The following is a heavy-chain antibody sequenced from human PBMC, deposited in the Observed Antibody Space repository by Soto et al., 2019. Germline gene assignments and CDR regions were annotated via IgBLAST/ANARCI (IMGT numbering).Heavy chain of an antibody. D-gene: IGHD3-9*01. Sequence: QLRLQESGPGLLKPSETLSLTCSVSGASTSSTFHYWGWIRQPPGKGLEWLGSLSHSGNTHYNPSLESRLFISADNSKSLFSLTLTTVTPADTAVYFCARHMDYNILAGYFDWGQGTLVTVSS. V-gene: IGHV4-39*01. CDR2: LSHSGNT. CDR1: GASTSSTFHY. J-gene: IGHJ4*02. CDR3: ARHMDYNILAGYFD.